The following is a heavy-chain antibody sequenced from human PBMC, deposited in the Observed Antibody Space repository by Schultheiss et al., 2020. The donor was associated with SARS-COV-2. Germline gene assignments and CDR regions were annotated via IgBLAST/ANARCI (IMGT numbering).Heavy chain of an antibody. V-gene: IGHV1-69*13. CDR2: IIPIFGTA. CDR3: ARDRDSNGFSGYYYGMDV. Sequence: SVKVSCKASGYTFTSYAISWVRQAPGQGLEWMGGIIPIFGTANYAQKFQGRVTITADESTSTAYMELSSLRSEDTAVYYCARDRDSNGFSGYYYGMDVWGQGTTVTVSS. CDR1: GYTFTSYA. D-gene: IGHD4-11*01. J-gene: IGHJ6*02.